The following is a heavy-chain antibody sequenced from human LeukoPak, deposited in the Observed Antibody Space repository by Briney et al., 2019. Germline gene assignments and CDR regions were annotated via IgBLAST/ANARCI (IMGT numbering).Heavy chain of an antibody. Sequence: GGSLRLSCTVSGFTVSSNSMSWVRHAPGKGLEWVSFIYSDNTHYSDSVKGRFTISRDNSKNTLYLQMNSLRAEDTAVYYCARRAGAYSHPYDYWGQGTLVTVSS. CDR2: IYSDNT. CDR1: GFTVSSNS. V-gene: IGHV3-53*01. CDR3: ARRAGAYSHPYDY. D-gene: IGHD4/OR15-4a*01. J-gene: IGHJ4*02.